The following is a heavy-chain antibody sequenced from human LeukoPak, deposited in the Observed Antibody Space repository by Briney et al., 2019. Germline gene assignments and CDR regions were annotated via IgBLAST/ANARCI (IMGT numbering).Heavy chain of an antibody. Sequence: TGGSQRLSCAASGFTFSSYEMNWVRQAPGKGLEWVSYISSSGSTIYYADSVKGRFTISRDNAKNSLYLQMNSLRAEDTAVYYCARESVAAAGSSDYWGQGTLVTVSS. CDR2: ISSSGSTI. CDR1: GFTFSSYE. J-gene: IGHJ4*02. V-gene: IGHV3-48*03. D-gene: IGHD6-13*01. CDR3: ARESVAAAGSSDY.